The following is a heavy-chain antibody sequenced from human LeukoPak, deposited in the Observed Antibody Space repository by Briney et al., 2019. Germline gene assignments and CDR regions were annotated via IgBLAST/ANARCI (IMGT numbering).Heavy chain of an antibody. Sequence: PSETLSLTCTVSGGSISSYYWSWIRQPPGKGLEWIGYIYYSGSTNYNPSLKSRVTISVDTSKNQFSLKLSSVTAADTAVYYCARGVEWLQSSEYFDYWGQGTLVTVSS. CDR2: IYYSGST. D-gene: IGHD5-24*01. J-gene: IGHJ4*02. CDR3: ARGVEWLQSSEYFDY. V-gene: IGHV4-59*01. CDR1: GGSISSYY.